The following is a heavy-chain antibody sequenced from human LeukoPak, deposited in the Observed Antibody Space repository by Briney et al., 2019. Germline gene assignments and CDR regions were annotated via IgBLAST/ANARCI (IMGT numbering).Heavy chain of an antibody. Sequence: PSGTLSLTCAVSGGSISSSNWWSWVRQPPGKGLEWIGEIYHSGSTNYNPSLKSRVTISVDKSKNQFSLKLSSVTAADTAVYYCARGANYDFWSGPGTFDAFDIWGQGTMVTVSS. CDR1: GGSISSSNW. CDR2: IYHSGST. V-gene: IGHV4-4*02. J-gene: IGHJ3*02. D-gene: IGHD3-3*01. CDR3: ARGANYDFWSGPGTFDAFDI.